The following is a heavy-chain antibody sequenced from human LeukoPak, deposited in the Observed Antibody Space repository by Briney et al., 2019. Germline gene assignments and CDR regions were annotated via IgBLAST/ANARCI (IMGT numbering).Heavy chain of an antibody. V-gene: IGHV4-4*07. J-gene: IGHJ3*02. D-gene: IGHD3-22*01. Sequence: SETLSLTCTVSGGSISSYYWSWIRQPAGKGLEWIGRIYTSGSTNYNPSLKSRVTMSVDTSKNQFSLKLSSVTAADTAVYYCARGPNRITMMIGDAFDIWGQGTMVTISS. CDR2: IYTSGST. CDR1: GGSISSYY. CDR3: ARGPNRITMMIGDAFDI.